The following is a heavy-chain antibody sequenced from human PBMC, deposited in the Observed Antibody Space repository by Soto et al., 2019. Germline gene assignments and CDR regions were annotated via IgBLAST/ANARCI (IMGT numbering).Heavy chain of an antibody. V-gene: IGHV3-64*01. D-gene: IGHD5-12*01. CDR2: ISSNGGST. J-gene: IGHJ4*02. CDR1: GFTFSSYA. CDR3: ARDASGYGSTLDY. Sequence: EVQLVESGGGLVQPGGSLRLSCAASGFTFSSYAMHWVRQAPGKGLEYVSAISSNGGSTYYANSVKGRFTISRDNYKNTLYLQMGSLSAEDMAVYYCARDASGYGSTLDYWGQGTLVTVSS.